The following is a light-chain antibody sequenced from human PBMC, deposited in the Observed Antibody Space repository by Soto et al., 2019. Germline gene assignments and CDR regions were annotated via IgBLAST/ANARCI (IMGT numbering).Light chain of an antibody. V-gene: IGKV2-28*01. CDR3: MQALPTPDT. CDR1: QSLLHSNGYNY. J-gene: IGKJ4*01. Sequence: DIVMTQSPLSLPVTPGEPASISCRSSQSLLHSNGYNYLDWYLQKPGQSPQLLIYLGSNRASGVPDRFSGSGSGTEFTLKISRVAAEDVGVYYCMQALPTPDTVGGGTKVEIK. CDR2: LGS.